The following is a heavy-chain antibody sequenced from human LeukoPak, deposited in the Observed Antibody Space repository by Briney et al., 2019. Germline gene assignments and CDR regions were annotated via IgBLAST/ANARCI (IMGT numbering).Heavy chain of an antibody. D-gene: IGHD6-19*01. CDR3: ARVTPRLVQDYFDY. CDR2: IKSETDGGTT. J-gene: IGHJ4*02. V-gene: IGHV3-15*01. Sequence: GGSLRLSCATSGFIFSKAWMSWVRQAPGKGLEWVGRIKSETDGGTTDYAAPVKGRFTISRDNSKNTLYLQMNSLRAEDTAVYYCARVTPRLVQDYFDYWGQGTLVTVSS. CDR1: GFIFSKAW.